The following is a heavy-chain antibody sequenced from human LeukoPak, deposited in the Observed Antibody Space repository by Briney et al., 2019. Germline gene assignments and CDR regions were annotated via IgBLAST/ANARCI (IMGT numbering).Heavy chain of an antibody. CDR2: ISYDGSNK. CDR3: ASGPYCRNGVCFGSTWFDP. D-gene: IGHD2-8*01. CDR1: GFTFSSYA. V-gene: IGHV3-30-3*01. Sequence: GGSLRLSCAASGFTFSSYAMHWVRQAPGKGLEWVAVISYDGSNKYYADSVKGRFTISRDNSQNTLYLQMNSLRAEDTAVYYCASGPYCRNGVCFGSTWFDPWGQGTLVTVSS. J-gene: IGHJ5*02.